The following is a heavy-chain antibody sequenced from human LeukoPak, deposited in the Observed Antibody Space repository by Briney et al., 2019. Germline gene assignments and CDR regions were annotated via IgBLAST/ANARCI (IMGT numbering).Heavy chain of an antibody. CDR1: GGSISSSSYY. D-gene: IGHD2-2*01. CDR2: IYYSGST. J-gene: IGHJ4*02. Sequence: PETLSLTCTVSGGSISSSSYYWGWIRQPPGKGLEWIGSIYYSGSTYYNPSLKSRVTISVDTSKNQFSLKLSSVTAADTAVYYCARSRIYCSSTSCFPDCFDYWGQGTLATVSS. V-gene: IGHV4-39*01. CDR3: ARSRIYCSSTSCFPDCFDY.